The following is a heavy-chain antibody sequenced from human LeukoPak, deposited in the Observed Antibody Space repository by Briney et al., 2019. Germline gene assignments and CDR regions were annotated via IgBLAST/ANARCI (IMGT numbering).Heavy chain of an antibody. D-gene: IGHD6-13*01. Sequence: ASVKVSCKASGGTFSSYAISWVRQAPGQGLEWMGWISAYNGNTNYAQKLQGRVTMTTDTSTSTAYMELRSLRSDDTAVYYCARDWGIAAWFDPWGQGTLVTVSS. J-gene: IGHJ5*02. V-gene: IGHV1-18*01. CDR1: GGTFSSYA. CDR2: ISAYNGNT. CDR3: ARDWGIAAWFDP.